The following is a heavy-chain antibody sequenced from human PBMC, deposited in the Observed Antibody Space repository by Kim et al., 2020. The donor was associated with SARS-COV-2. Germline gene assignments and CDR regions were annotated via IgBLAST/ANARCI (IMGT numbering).Heavy chain of an antibody. CDR3: ARGGVVWSFDY. Sequence: TNYNPSLKSRVTISVETSNNQCSLELSSVTAADTAVYYCARGGVVWSFDYWGQGTLVTVSS. V-gene: IGHV4-59*09. D-gene: IGHD3-22*01. CDR2: T. J-gene: IGHJ4*02.